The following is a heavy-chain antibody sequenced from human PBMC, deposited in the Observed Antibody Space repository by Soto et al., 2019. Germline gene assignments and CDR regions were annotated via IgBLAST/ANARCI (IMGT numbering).Heavy chain of an antibody. CDR3: ARVNHGQLPFLGKMSWFDP. D-gene: IGHD2-2*01. CDR1: GFTFSSYA. J-gene: IGHJ5*02. V-gene: IGHV3-30-3*01. Sequence: GGSLRLSCAASGFTFSSYAMHWVRQAPGKGLEWVAVISYDGSNKYYADSVKGRFTISRDNSKNTLYLQMNSLRAEDTAVYYCARVNHGQLPFLGKMSWFDPWGQGTLVTVSS. CDR2: ISYDGSNK.